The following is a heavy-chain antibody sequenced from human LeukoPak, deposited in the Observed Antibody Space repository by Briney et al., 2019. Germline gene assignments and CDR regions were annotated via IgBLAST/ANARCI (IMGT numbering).Heavy chain of an antibody. Sequence: GGSLRLSCATSGFTVSSNYMSWVRQAPGKGLEWVSDIYNDDNGGKTHYADSVKGRFIISRDNSKNTLYLQMNSLRPEDTAVYYCARENGHCSTTSCPVGNWGQGTLVTVSS. CDR1: GFTVSSNY. D-gene: IGHD2-2*03. CDR2: IYNDDNGGKT. V-gene: IGHV3-66*02. CDR3: ARENGHCSTTSCPVGN. J-gene: IGHJ4*02.